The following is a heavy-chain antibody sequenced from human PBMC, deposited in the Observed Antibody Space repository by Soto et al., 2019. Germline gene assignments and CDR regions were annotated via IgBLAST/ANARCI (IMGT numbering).Heavy chain of an antibody. D-gene: IGHD2-2*01. Sequence: QVHLEESGRGVVQPGGSLRLSCAGSGFDFSGYTIHWVRQAPGKGLEWVAVISYDGSDKYYADSVKGRFTISRDNAKKTLYLQMNSLRIEDTAVYYCARVDCSTTTCYYYGFDVWGQGTTVTVSS. CDR2: ISYDGSDK. CDR3: ARVDCSTTTCYYYGFDV. V-gene: IGHV3-30-3*01. CDR1: GFDFSGYT. J-gene: IGHJ6*02.